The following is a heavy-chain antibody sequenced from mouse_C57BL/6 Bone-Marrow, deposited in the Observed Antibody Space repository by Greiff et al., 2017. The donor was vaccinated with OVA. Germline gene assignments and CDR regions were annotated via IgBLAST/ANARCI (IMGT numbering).Heavy chain of an antibody. CDR2: IYPGDGDT. Sequence: VKLQESGPELVKPGASVKISCKASGYAFSSSWMNWVKQRPGKGLEWIGRIYPGDGDTNYNGKFKGKATLTVDQSSSTAYMQLNSLTSEDSAVYYCASRDWGAMDYWGQGTSVTVSS. J-gene: IGHJ4*01. CDR1: GYAFSSSW. V-gene: IGHV1-82*01. CDR3: ASRDWGAMDY. D-gene: IGHD4-1*01.